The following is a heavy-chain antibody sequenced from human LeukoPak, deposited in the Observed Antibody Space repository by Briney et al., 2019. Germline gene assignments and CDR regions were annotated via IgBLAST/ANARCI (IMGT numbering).Heavy chain of an antibody. V-gene: IGHV3-15*01. CDR2: IKSKTDGGTT. D-gene: IGHD2-2*01. CDR3: TTGTGIKDIVVVPAAA. CDR1: GFTFSNAW. Sequence: GGSLRLSCAASGFTFSNAWMSWVRQAPGKGLEWVGRIKSKTDGGTTDYAAPVKGRFTISRDDSKNTLYLQMNSLKTEDTAVYYCTTGTGIKDIVVVPAAAWGQGTLVTVSS. J-gene: IGHJ5*02.